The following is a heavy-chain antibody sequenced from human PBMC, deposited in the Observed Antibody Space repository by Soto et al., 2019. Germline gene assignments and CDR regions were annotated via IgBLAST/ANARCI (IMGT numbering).Heavy chain of an antibody. CDR3: TTDRSRPLTMVRGVIIRGFDY. CDR2: IKSKTDGGTT. D-gene: IGHD3-10*01. V-gene: IGHV3-15*07. J-gene: IGHJ4*02. Sequence: PGGSLRLSCAASGFTFSNAWMNWVRQAPGKGLEWVGRIKSKTDGGTTDYAAPVKGRFTISRDDSKNTLYLQMNSLKTEDTAVYYCTTDRSRPLTMVRGVIIRGFDYWGQGTLVTV. CDR1: GFTFSNAW.